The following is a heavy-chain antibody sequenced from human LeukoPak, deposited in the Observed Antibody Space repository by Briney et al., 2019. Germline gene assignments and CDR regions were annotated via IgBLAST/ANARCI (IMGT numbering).Heavy chain of an antibody. J-gene: IGHJ4*02. V-gene: IGHV4-61*01. CDR3: ARDVRTINVLTGYYRPYYFDY. CDR1: GGSVSSGSYY. D-gene: IGHD3-9*01. Sequence: SETLSLTCTVSGGSVSSGSYYWSWIRQPPGKGLEWIGHIYHTGSTNYNPSLKSRVTISLDTSKNQFSLKLTSVSAADTAVYYCARDVRTINVLTGYYRPYYFDYWGQGALVTVSS. CDR2: IYHTGST.